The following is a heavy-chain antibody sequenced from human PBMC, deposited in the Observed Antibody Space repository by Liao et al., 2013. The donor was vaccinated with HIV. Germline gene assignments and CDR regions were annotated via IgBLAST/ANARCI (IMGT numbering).Heavy chain of an antibody. CDR2: TFTSGIA. V-gene: IGHV4-4*07. D-gene: IGHD2-2*01. J-gene: IGHJ5*01. Sequence: QVQLQESGPGLVNPSETLSLTCTVSGGSISDYDWSWIRQPAGKGLQWIGRTFTSGIASYSPSLKSRVTMSVDTAKNQFSLRLRSVTAADTAVYYCARGRGAAMVSFDPWGRGSPGHRLL. CDR3: ARGRGAAMVSFDP. CDR1: GGSISDYD.